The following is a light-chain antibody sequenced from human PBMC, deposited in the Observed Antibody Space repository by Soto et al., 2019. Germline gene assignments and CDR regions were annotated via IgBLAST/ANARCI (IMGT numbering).Light chain of an antibody. CDR3: PPFGCPLCT. V-gene: IGKV3-20*01. J-gene: IGKJ4*02. CDR2: GAS. CDR1: QSVSSSY. Sequence: FTQGKSTHSFSPGVRATLSCRSSQSVSSSYLAWYQQKPGQAPRLLIFGASTRAPGIPDRFSGSVSAKDVSRIRTAVEPEDSTRYSCPPFGCPLCTFAGGTKVDIK.